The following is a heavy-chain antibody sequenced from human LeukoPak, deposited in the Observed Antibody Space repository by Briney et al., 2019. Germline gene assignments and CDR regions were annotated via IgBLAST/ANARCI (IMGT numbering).Heavy chain of an antibody. J-gene: IGHJ4*02. CDR2: ISTTGYTT. CDR3: ARTAAAGGD. Sequence: GGSLRLSCAASGFIFSDYYMSWIRQAPGKGLEWVSYISTTGYTTYYADSVKGRFTISRDNAKNSLYLQMNSLSAEDTAVYYCARTAAAGGDWGQGSLVTVSP. D-gene: IGHD6-25*01. V-gene: IGHV3-11*01. CDR1: GFIFSDYY.